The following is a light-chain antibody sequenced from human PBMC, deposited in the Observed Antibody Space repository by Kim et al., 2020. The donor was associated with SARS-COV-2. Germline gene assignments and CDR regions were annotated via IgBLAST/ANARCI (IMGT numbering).Light chain of an antibody. CDR3: QQYGSSPQT. Sequence: EIVLTQSPGTLSLSPGERATLSCRASQSVRSNYLAWYQQKPGQAPRLLIYGASSRATGIPDRFSGIGSGTDFTLTISRLEPEDFAVYYCQQYGSSPQTFGQGTKVDIK. J-gene: IGKJ1*01. V-gene: IGKV3-20*01. CDR1: QSVRSNY. CDR2: GAS.